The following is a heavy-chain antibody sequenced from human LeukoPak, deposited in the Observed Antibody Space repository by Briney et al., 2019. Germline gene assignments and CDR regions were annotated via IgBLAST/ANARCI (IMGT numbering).Heavy chain of an antibody. Sequence: GGSLRLSGAASGFTFSSYGMHWVRQAPGKGLEWVAFIRYDGSNKYYADSVKGRFTISRDNSKNTLYLQMNSLRAEDTAVYYCAKSSYDFWSGYSDYFDYWGQGTLVTVSS. J-gene: IGHJ4*02. V-gene: IGHV3-30*02. CDR2: IRYDGSNK. CDR1: GFTFSSYG. D-gene: IGHD3-3*01. CDR3: AKSSYDFWSGYSDYFDY.